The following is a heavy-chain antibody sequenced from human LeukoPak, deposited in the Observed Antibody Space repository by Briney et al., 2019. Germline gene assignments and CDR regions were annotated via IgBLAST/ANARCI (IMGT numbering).Heavy chain of an antibody. V-gene: IGHV4-59*12. Sequence: SETLSLTCTVSGGSISSYYWSWIRQPPGKGLEWIGYIYYSGSTNYNPSLKSRVTMSVDTSKNQFSLKLSSVTAADTAVYYCARETTMVRVFDYWGQGTLVTVSS. CDR2: IYYSGST. J-gene: IGHJ4*02. CDR3: ARETTMVRVFDY. CDR1: GGSISSYY. D-gene: IGHD3-10*01.